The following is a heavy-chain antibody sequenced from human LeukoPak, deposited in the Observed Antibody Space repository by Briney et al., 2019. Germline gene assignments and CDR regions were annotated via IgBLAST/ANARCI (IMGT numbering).Heavy chain of an antibody. J-gene: IGHJ5*02. CDR1: GGSISDYY. Sequence: SETLSLTCTVSGGSISDYYWSWIRQPPGKGLEWIGYISNSGSTIDNPSLMGRVTISVDASNNQFSLKLSSVTAADMAVYYCARHARYFDPWGQGTLVTVSS. CDR3: ARHARYFDP. CDR2: ISNSGST. V-gene: IGHV4-59*01. D-gene: IGHD1-14*01.